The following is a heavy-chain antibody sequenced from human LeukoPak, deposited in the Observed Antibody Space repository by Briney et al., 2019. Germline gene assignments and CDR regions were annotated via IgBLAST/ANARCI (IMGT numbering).Heavy chain of an antibody. CDR3: ARDEVEGYYGSGSYRYNWFDP. CDR1: GGSISSSSYY. Sequence: SETLSLTCTVSGGSISSSSYYWGWIRQPPGKGLEWIGSIYYSGSTYYNPSLKSRVTISVDTSKNQFSLKLSSVTAADTAVYFCARDEVEGYYGSGSYRYNWFDPWGQGTLVAVSS. CDR2: IYYSGST. J-gene: IGHJ5*02. D-gene: IGHD3-10*01. V-gene: IGHV4-39*07.